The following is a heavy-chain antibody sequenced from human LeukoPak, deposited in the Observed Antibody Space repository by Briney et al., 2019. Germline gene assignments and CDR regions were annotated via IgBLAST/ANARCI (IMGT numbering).Heavy chain of an antibody. V-gene: IGHV4-39*07. CDR3: ARAQVAGSSGYYYGY. CDR2: IYYSGST. Sequence: SIYYSGSTYYTPSLKSRVTISVDTSKNQFSLKLSSVTAADTAVYYCARAQVAGSSGYYYGYWGQGTLVTVSS. J-gene: IGHJ4*02. D-gene: IGHD3-22*01.